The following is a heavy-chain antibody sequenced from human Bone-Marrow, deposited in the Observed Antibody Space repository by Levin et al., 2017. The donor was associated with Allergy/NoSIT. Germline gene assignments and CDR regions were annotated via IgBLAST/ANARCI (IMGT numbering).Heavy chain of an antibody. J-gene: IGHJ2*01. D-gene: IGHD3-3*01. CDR3: ARKPNYDFWSGFPTDWYFDL. CDR2: ISAYNGNT. CDR1: GYTFTSYG. Sequence: ASVKVSCKASGYTFTSYGISWVRQAPGQGLEWMGWISAYNGNTNYAQKLQGRVTMTTDTSTSTAYMELRSLRSDDTAVYYCARKPNYDFWSGFPTDWYFDLWGRGTLVTVSS. V-gene: IGHV1-18*01.